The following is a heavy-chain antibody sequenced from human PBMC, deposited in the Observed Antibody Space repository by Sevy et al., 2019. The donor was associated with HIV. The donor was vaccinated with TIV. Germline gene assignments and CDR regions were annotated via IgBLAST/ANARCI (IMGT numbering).Heavy chain of an antibody. D-gene: IGHD3-16*01. Sequence: SETLSLTCTVSGGSISSGDYYWSWIRQPPGKGLEWIGYIYYSGSTYYNPSLKSRVTISVETSKNQFSLKLSSVTAADTAVYYCARGGFHYYYGMDVWGQGTTVTVSS. CDR1: GGSISSGDYY. CDR2: IYYSGST. J-gene: IGHJ6*02. CDR3: ARGGFHYYYGMDV. V-gene: IGHV4-30-4*01.